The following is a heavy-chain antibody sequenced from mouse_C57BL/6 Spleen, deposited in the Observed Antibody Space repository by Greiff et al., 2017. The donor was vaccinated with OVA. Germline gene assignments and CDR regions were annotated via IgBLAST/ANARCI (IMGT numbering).Heavy chain of an antibody. CDR3: ASYYYGSLYAMDY. CDR2: ISYDGSN. J-gene: IGHJ4*01. V-gene: IGHV3-6*01. D-gene: IGHD1-1*01. Sequence: DVKLVESGPGLVKPSQSLSLTCSVTGYSITSGYYWNWIRQFPGNKLEWMGYISYDGSNNYNPSLKNRISITRDTSKNQFFLKLNSVTTEDTATYYCASYYYGSLYAMDYWGQGTSVTVSS. CDR1: GYSITSGYY.